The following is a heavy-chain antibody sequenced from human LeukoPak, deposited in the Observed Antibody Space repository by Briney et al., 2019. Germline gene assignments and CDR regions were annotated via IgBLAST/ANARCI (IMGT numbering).Heavy chain of an antibody. CDR3: TRPDEDRGYSYGYNY. CDR1: GYTFSNYH. CDR2: INPSGGST. D-gene: IGHD5-18*01. Sequence: GASVKVSCKASGYTFSNYHMHWVRQAPGQGLEWMGIINPSGGSTSYAQKFQGRVTMTRDTSTSTVYMELSSLRSEDTAVYYCTRPDEDRGYSYGYNYWGQGTLVTVSS. J-gene: IGHJ4*02. V-gene: IGHV1-46*01.